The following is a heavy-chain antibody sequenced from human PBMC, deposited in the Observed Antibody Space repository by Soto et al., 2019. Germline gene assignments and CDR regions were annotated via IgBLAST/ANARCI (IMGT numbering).Heavy chain of an antibody. V-gene: IGHV3-30*18. Sequence: GGSLRLSCATSGFTFDGYAMHWVLKAPGKGLEWVAVISYDGSNKYYADSVKGRFTISRDNSKNTLYLQMNSLRAEDTAVYYCAKGSYYYDSSGHFDYWGQGTLVTVSS. CDR2: ISYDGSNK. CDR1: GFTFDGYA. CDR3: AKGSYYYDSSGHFDY. D-gene: IGHD3-22*01. J-gene: IGHJ4*02.